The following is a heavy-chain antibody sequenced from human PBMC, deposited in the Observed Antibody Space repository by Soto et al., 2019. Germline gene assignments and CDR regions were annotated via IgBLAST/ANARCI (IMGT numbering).Heavy chain of an antibody. CDR3: ARRTPPYSSSPDLEDY. D-gene: IGHD6-6*01. CDR1: GYTFTSYG. Sequence: QVQLVQSGAEVKKPGASVKVSCKASGYTFTSYGIIWVRQAPGQGLEWMGWISAYNGNTNYAQKLQGRVTMTTDTSTSTAYMELRSLRSDDTAVYYCARRTPPYSSSPDLEDYWGQGTLVTVSS. J-gene: IGHJ4*02. CDR2: ISAYNGNT. V-gene: IGHV1-18*01.